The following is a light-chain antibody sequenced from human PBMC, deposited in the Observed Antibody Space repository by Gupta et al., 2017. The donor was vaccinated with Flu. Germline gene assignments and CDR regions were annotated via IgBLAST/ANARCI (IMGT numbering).Light chain of an antibody. V-gene: IGKV3-11*01. Sequence: GERATLSCRASQSVDNYLAWYQQKPGQAPRLLIYDASNRATGIPARFSGSGSGTDFTLTMSSLEPEDFAVYYCQQRNAWPLSFGGGTNVEI. CDR1: QSVDNY. CDR2: DAS. J-gene: IGKJ4*01. CDR3: QQRNAWPLS.